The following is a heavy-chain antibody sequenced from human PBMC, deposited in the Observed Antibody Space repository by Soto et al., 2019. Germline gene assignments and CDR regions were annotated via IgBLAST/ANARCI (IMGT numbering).Heavy chain of an antibody. CDR2: ISAYNGNT. Sequence: QVQLVQSGAEVKKPGASVKVSCKASGYTFTSYGISWVRQAPGQGLEWMGWISAYNGNTNYAQKLQGRVTMTTDTSTSTAYMELRSLRSDDTAVYYCARHSPSIAVAGSTDFRFDYWGQGTLVTVSS. V-gene: IGHV1-18*01. CDR1: GYTFTSYG. D-gene: IGHD6-19*01. CDR3: ARHSPSIAVAGSTDFRFDY. J-gene: IGHJ4*02.